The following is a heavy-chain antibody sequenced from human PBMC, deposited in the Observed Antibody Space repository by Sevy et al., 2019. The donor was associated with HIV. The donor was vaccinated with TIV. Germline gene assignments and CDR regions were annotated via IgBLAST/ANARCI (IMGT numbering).Heavy chain of an antibody. J-gene: IGHJ4*02. D-gene: IGHD3-22*01. CDR3: ARDDYGSSGYGPAYTLDY. Sequence: GGSLRLSCAASGFTFSSYSMNWVRQAPGKGLEWVSSISSSSSYIYYADSVKGRFTISRDNAKNSLYLQMNSLRAEDRAVYYCARDDYGSSGYGPAYTLDYWGQGTLVTVSS. CDR2: ISSSSSYI. CDR1: GFTFSSYS. V-gene: IGHV3-21*01.